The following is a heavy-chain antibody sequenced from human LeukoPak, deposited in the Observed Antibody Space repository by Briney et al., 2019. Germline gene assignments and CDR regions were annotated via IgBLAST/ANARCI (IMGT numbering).Heavy chain of an antibody. CDR2: IYHSGST. D-gene: IGHD3-22*01. CDR1: GFTFGAYT. Sequence: LRLSCAASGFTFGAYTINWVRQAPGKGLEWLGYIYHSGSTYYNPSLKSRVIISVDRSKNQFSLKLSSVTAADTAVYYCARGPPNYYDSSGQDTFYFDYWGQGTLVTVSS. J-gene: IGHJ4*02. V-gene: IGHV4-30-2*01. CDR3: ARGPPNYYDSSGQDTFYFDY.